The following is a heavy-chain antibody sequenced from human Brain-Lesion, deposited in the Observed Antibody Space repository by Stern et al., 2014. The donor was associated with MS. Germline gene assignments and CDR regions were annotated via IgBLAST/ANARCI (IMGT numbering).Heavy chain of an antibody. CDR3: AKDRDDVFSSGHKKGINA. V-gene: IGHV3-30*18. CDR1: GFNFRAFA. Sequence: EQLVACGGGEGKPGRPLSLSCEATGFNFRAFAKNWERQAPGKGLEGGATIFSAGTTKHYADSVEGRFTISRDNSKNTLHLQMNSLRPEDTAMYYCAKDRDDVFSSGHKKGINAWGLGTMVTVSS. J-gene: IGHJ5*02. CDR2: IFSAGTTK. D-gene: IGHD3-10*01.